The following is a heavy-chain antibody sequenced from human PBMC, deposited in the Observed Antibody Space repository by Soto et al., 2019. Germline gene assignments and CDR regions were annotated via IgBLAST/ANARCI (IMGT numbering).Heavy chain of an antibody. CDR3: ARDPSTVNKLIGVWFDP. Sequence: ASGDTFGRFTINWVRQAPGQGLEWMGGIKPISDTTTYAQRFQGRVTFTADASTSTVYMELSSLRSEDTAMYYCARDPSTVNKLIGVWFDPWGQGTLVTVSS. V-gene: IGHV1-69*01. CDR1: GDTFGRFT. CDR2: IKPISDTT. D-gene: IGHD4-4*01. J-gene: IGHJ5*02.